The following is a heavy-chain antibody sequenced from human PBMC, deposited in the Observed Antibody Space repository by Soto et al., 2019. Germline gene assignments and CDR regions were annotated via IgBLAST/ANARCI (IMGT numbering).Heavy chain of an antibody. D-gene: IGHD6-6*01. CDR3: AREGPRPYYYYGMDV. CDR2: ISGYNGKT. J-gene: IGHJ6*02. CDR1: GYTFSMSG. V-gene: IGHV1-18*01. Sequence: QVQLVQSGAEVKKPGASVKVSCKSSGYTFSMSGISWVRQAPGQGLEWMGWISGYNGKTNYEQKIQDRVTMTTDTSTNMAYMELRSLRSDDTAVYYCAREGPRPYYYYGMDVWGQGTTVTVSS.